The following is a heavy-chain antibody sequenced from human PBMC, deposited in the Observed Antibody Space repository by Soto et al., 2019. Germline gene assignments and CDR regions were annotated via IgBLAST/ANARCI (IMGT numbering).Heavy chain of an antibody. CDR3: VRGGGILVVTAPYDH. Sequence: ASVKVSCKASGYTFTGYAMHWVRQAPGQRLEWMGWINAGNGNTKYAQKLQGRVTITRDTSASTAYMELSSLRSEDTAVYYCVRGGGILVVTAPYDHWGQGTLVTVLL. J-gene: IGHJ4*02. CDR1: GYTFTGYA. D-gene: IGHD2-21*02. V-gene: IGHV1-3*01. CDR2: INAGNGNT.